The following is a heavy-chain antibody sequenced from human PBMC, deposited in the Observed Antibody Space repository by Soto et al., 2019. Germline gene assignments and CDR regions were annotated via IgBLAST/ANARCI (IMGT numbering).Heavy chain of an antibody. CDR2: IYYSGST. J-gene: IGHJ5*02. CDR3: ARDSGVLWFGVNWFDP. D-gene: IGHD3-10*01. CDR1: GGSVSSGSYY. Sequence: SETLSLTCTVSGGSVSSGSYYWSWIRQPPGKGLEWIGYIYYSGSTNYNPSLKSRVTISVDTSKNQFSLKLSSVTAADTAVYYCARDSGVLWFGVNWFDPWGQGTLVTVSS. V-gene: IGHV4-61*01.